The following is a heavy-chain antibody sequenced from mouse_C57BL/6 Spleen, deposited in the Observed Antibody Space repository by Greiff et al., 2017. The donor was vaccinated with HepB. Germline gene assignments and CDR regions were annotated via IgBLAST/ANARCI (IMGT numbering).Heavy chain of an antibody. J-gene: IGHJ4*01. V-gene: IGHV5-4*03. Sequence: DVKLVESGGGLVKPGGSLKLSCAASGFTFSSYAMSWVRQTPEKRLEWVATISDGGSYTYYPDNVKGRFTISRDNAKNNLYLQMSHLKSEDTAMYYCARGTVYYAMDYWGQGTSVTVSS. CDR2: ISDGGSYT. CDR3: ARGTVYYAMDY. CDR1: GFTFSSYA.